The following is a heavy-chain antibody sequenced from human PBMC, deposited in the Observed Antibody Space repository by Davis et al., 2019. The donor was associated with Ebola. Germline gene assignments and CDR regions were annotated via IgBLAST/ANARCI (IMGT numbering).Heavy chain of an antibody. CDR3: ARGDDNSGYYSYYFDY. D-gene: IGHD3-22*01. J-gene: IGHJ4*02. CDR1: GFYFSSYW. CDR2: MNGDGST. V-gene: IGHV3-74*01. Sequence: GESLKISCAASGFYFSSYWMYWVRQAPGKGLVWVSRMNGDGSTGYADSVKGRFTISRDNAKNTMYLQMNSLRGEDTAVYYCARGDDNSGYYSYYFDYWGQGTLVTVSS.